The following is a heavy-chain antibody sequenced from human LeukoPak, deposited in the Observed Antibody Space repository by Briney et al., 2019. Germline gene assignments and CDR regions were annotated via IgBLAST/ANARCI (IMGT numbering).Heavy chain of an antibody. Sequence: GGSLRLSCAASGFTVSSNYMSWVRQAPGKGLEWVSAIYSGGSTYYADSVKGRFTISRDNSKNTLYLQMNSLRAEDTAVYYCARGGMAAPWRLVDYWGQGTLVTVSS. CDR1: GFTVSSNY. CDR3: ARGGMAAPWRLVDY. V-gene: IGHV3-53*01. J-gene: IGHJ4*02. D-gene: IGHD5-24*01. CDR2: IYSGGST.